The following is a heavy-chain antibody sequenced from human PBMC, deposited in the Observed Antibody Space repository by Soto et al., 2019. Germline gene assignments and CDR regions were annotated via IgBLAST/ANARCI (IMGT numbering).Heavy chain of an antibody. CDR3: AKDQGSSWYEVDY. J-gene: IGHJ4*02. V-gene: IGHV3-23*01. CDR1: GFTFSNYA. Sequence: EVPLLESGGGLVQPGGSLRLSCAASGFTFSNYAVTWVRQAPGKGLEWVSTISGSGGSTYYADSVKGRFTISRDNSKNTLYLQMIRLRAEDTAVYYCAKDQGSSWYEVDYWGQGTLVTVSS. CDR2: ISGSGGST. D-gene: IGHD6-13*01.